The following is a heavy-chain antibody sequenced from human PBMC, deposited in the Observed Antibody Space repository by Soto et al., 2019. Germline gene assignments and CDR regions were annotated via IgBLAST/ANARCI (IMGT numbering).Heavy chain of an antibody. CDR3: ARVYDYIWGSYRPFDY. D-gene: IGHD3-16*02. Sequence: GGSLRLSCAASGFTFDSYAMSWVRQAPGKGLEWVSSISIGGTTYYADSVKGRFTISRDNAKNSLYLQMNSLRAEDTAVYYCARVYDYIWGSYRPFDYWGQGTLVTVSS. CDR2: ISIGGTT. CDR1: GFTFDSYA. J-gene: IGHJ4*02. V-gene: IGHV3-23*05.